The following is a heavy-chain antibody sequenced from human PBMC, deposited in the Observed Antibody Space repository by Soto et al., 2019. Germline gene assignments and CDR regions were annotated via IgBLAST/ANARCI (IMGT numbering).Heavy chain of an antibody. CDR3: ARAPDDSTDAFDI. Sequence: QVQLQESGPGLVKPSHTLSLMCTVSGGSISSDDYCWNWIRQHPGKGLEWIGYICYSGSTYYNPSLKTRLXISVDTSKNQFSLKLSSVTAADTAVYYCARAPDDSTDAFDIWGQGTMVTVSS. J-gene: IGHJ3*02. CDR2: ICYSGST. V-gene: IGHV4-31*03. D-gene: IGHD2-21*02. CDR1: GGSISSDDYC.